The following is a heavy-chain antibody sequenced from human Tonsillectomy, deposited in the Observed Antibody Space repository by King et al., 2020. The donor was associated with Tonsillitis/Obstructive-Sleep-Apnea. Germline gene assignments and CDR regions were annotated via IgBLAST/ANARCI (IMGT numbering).Heavy chain of an antibody. Sequence: VQLVESGGGLVQPGGSLRLSCAASGFIFSSYWMHWVRQAPGKGLVWVSGIKGDGNETTYGDSLKGRFTISRDNAKNTLFLQMDNLRAEDTAVYYCARGGTYYSVPLDYWGQGTLVTVSS. J-gene: IGHJ4*02. D-gene: IGHD1-26*01. CDR3: ARGGTYYSVPLDY. CDR2: IKGDGNET. CDR1: GFIFSSYW. V-gene: IGHV3-74*01.